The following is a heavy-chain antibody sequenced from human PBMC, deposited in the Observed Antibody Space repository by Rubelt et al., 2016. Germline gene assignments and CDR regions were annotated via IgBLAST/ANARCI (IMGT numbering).Heavy chain of an antibody. D-gene: IGHD1-26*01. CDR2: INHSGST. CDR3: ARQRIVRDMTIGGWFDP. Sequence: QVQLPQWGAGLLKPSETLSLTCAVYGGSFSGYYWSWIRQPPGKGLEWIGEINHSGSTNYNPSLKSRVTISVDTSKNQFSLKLSSVTAADTAVYYCARQRIVRDMTIGGWFDPWGQGSLVTVSS. V-gene: IGHV4-34*01. CDR1: GGSFSGYY. J-gene: IGHJ5*02.